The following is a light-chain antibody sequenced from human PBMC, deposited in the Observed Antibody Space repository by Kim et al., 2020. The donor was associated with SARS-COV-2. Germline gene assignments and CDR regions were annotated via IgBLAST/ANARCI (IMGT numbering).Light chain of an antibody. V-gene: IGLV3-1*01. CDR3: QAWDSSTAV. CDR2: QDN. J-gene: IGLJ2*01. Sequence: GAPGQTASITCSGYKLGDKYACWYQQKPGQSPVLVIYQDNKRPSGIPERFSGSNSGNTATLTISGTQAMDEADYYCQAWDSSTAVFGGGTQLTVL. CDR1: KLGDKY.